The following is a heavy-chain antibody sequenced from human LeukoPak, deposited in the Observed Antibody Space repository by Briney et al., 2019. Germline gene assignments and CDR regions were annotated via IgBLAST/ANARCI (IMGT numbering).Heavy chain of an antibody. Sequence: GGSLRLSCAASGFTFSTYWMTWVRQAPGKGLEWVANIKHDGSEKYYVDSVKGRFTISRDNAKNSLYVQMNSLRAEDTAVYYCARPDSSGYYSDYYYMDVWGKGTTVTVSS. CDR2: IKHDGSEK. CDR1: GFTFSTYW. J-gene: IGHJ6*03. V-gene: IGHV3-7*01. D-gene: IGHD3-22*01. CDR3: ARPDSSGYYSDYYYMDV.